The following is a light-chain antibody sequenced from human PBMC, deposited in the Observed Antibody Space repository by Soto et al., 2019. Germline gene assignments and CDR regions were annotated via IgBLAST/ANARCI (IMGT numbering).Light chain of an antibody. CDR2: WAS. CDR1: QSVLYSSNNKIY. J-gene: IGKJ4*01. CDR3: QQYYSTLLT. V-gene: IGKV4-1*01. Sequence: DIVMTQSPDSLAVSLGERATINCKSSQSVLYSSNNKIYLAWYQQKPGQPPKLLIYWASTRESGVPDRFSGSGSGTDFTLTISSLQAEDVAVYYCQQYYSTLLTFGGGTKVEIK.